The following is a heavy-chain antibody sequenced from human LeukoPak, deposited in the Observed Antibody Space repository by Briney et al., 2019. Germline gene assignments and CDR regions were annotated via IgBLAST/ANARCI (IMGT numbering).Heavy chain of an antibody. Sequence: GGSLRLSCAASGFTFSSYGMHGVRQAPGKGLEGVAVIWYDGSNKYYADSVKGRFTISRDNSKNTLYLQMNSLRAEDTAVYYCARDLGGSGSPFDYWGQGTLVTVSS. D-gene: IGHD3-10*01. CDR1: GFTFSSYG. CDR2: IWYDGSNK. CDR3: ARDLGGSGSPFDY. V-gene: IGHV3-33*01. J-gene: IGHJ4*02.